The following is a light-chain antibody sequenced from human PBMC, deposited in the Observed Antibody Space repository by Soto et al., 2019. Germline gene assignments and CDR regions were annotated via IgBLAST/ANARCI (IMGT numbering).Light chain of an antibody. J-gene: IGKJ4*01. Sequence: DIQMTQSPSSLSASVGDRVTITCQASQDISNYLNWYQQKPGKAPKLLIYEAPNLETGVPSRFNGSRSGTDFTFTTSSEQPEDIAKYYCQQYDNSPKTLGGGPKVEVK. CDR3: QQYDNSPKT. CDR2: EAP. CDR1: QDISNY. V-gene: IGKV1-33*01.